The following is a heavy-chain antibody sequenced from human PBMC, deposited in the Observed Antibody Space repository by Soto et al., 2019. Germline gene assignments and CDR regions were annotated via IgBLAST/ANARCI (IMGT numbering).Heavy chain of an antibody. CDR1: GFTFSSYW. D-gene: IGHD4-17*01. CDR3: ARDHDYVYNWFDP. V-gene: IGHV3-74*01. J-gene: IGHJ5*02. Sequence: EVQLVESGGDLVQPGGSLRLSWAASGFTFSSYWMHWVRQAPGKGLVWVSRINSDGSSTSYADSVKGRFTISRDNAKNTLYLQMNSLRAEDTAVYYCARDHDYVYNWFDPWGQGTQVTVSS. CDR2: INSDGSST.